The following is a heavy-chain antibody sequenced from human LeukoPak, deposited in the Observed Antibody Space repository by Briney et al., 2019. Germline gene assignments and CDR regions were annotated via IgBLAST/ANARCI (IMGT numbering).Heavy chain of an antibody. J-gene: IGHJ5*02. CDR3: ARGRGYCSSTSCLNWFDP. D-gene: IGHD2-2*01. CDR2: ISSSSSYI. Sequence: GGSLRLSCAASGFTFSSYSMNWVRQAPGKGLEWVSSISSSSSYIYYADSVKGRFTISRDNAKNSLYLQMNSLRAEDTAVYYCARGRGYCSSTSCLNWFDPWGQGTLSPSPQ. CDR1: GFTFSSYS. V-gene: IGHV3-21*01.